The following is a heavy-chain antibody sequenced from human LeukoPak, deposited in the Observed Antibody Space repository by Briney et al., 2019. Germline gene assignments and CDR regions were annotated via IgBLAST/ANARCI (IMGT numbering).Heavy chain of an antibody. V-gene: IGHV3-23*01. CDR3: EKGGSSWSYYFDY. CDR2: ISASAGTS. J-gene: IGHJ4*02. D-gene: IGHD6-13*01. Sequence: PGGSLRLSCAASRFTFSNSAMTWGRQTPGKGLEWVSAISASAGTSYYADSVTGRFTISRDNSKNTLYLQMNSLRVDDTALYYCEKGGSSWSYYFDYWGQGTLVTVSS. CDR1: RFTFSNSA.